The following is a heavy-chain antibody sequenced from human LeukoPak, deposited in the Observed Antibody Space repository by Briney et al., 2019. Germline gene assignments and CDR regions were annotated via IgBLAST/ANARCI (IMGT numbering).Heavy chain of an antibody. D-gene: IGHD6-13*01. J-gene: IGHJ6*02. CDR1: GYTFTSYA. CDR3: ARDSSSWYLDGMDV. V-gene: IGHV7-4-1*02. CDR2: INTNTGNP. Sequence: ASVKVSCKASGYTFTSYAMNWVRQAPGQGLEWMGWINTNTGNPTYAQGFTGRSVFSLDTSVSTAYLQISSLKAEDTAVYYCARDSSSWYLDGMDVWGQGTTVTVSS.